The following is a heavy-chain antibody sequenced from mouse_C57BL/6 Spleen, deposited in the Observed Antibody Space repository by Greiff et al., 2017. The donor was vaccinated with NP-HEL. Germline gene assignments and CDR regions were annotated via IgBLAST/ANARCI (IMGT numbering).Heavy chain of an antibody. J-gene: IGHJ4*01. CDR1: GFNIKDYY. V-gene: IGHV14-2*01. D-gene: IGHD2-4*01. CDR3: ARSDYDDYAMDY. CDR2: IDPEDGET. Sequence: VQLKESGAELVKPGASVKLSCTASGFNIKDYYMHWVKQRTEQGLEWIGRIDPEDGETKYAPKFQRKATITADTSSNTAYLQLSSLTSEDTAVYYCARSDYDDYAMDYWGQGTSVTVSS.